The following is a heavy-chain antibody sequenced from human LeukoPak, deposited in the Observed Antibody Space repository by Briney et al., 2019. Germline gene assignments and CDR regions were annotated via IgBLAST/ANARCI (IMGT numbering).Heavy chain of an antibody. CDR2: ISSSSSYI. CDR3: ARDSVRIAAFDY. D-gene: IGHD6-6*01. V-gene: IGHV3-21*01. Sequence: GSLRLSCAASGFTFSSYSMNWVRQAPGKGLEWVSSISSSSSYIYYADSVKGRFTISRDNAKNSLYLQMNSLRAEDTAVYYCARDSVRIAAFDYWGQGTLVTVSS. CDR1: GFTFSSYS. J-gene: IGHJ4*02.